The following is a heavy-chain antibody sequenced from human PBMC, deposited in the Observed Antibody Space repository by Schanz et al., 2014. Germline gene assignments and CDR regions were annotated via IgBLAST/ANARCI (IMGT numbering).Heavy chain of an antibody. CDR3: ARAGYDADNWFDP. CDR2: ISASGGDT. J-gene: IGHJ5*02. Sequence: EVQLVESGGGLVQPGGSLRLSCAASGFSFSDHAMDWVRQAAGKGLEWLSVISASGGDTYYADSVKGRFTISRDNSKNTLYLQMNSLRAEDTAVYYCARAGYDADNWFDPWGQGTLVTVSS. D-gene: IGHD2-2*01. V-gene: IGHV3-23*04. CDR1: GFSFSDHA.